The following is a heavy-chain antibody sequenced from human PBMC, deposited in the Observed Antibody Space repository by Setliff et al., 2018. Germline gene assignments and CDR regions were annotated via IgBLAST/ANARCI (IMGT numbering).Heavy chain of an antibody. Sequence: SETLSLTCAVSGGSISSSNWWSWVRQPPGKGLEWIGEIYHSGSTNYNPSLKSRVTISVDKSKNQFSLKLSSVTAADTAVYYCARDWRDYDNGATYAFDIWGQGTLVTVSS. V-gene: IGHV4-4*02. CDR1: GGSISSSNW. CDR2: IYHSGST. D-gene: IGHD3-22*01. J-gene: IGHJ3*02. CDR3: ARDWRDYDNGATYAFDI.